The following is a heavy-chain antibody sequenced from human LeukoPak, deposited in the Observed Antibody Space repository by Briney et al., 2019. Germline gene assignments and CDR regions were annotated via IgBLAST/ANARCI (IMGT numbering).Heavy chain of an antibody. Sequence: GGSLRLSCAASGFTFSSYAMTWVRQAPGKGLEWVSSIDASGGSTYYADSVKGRFTISRDNSKNTFFLQMNTLRAADTAVYYCAKGSDSGWYGWFAPWGQGTLVTVSS. D-gene: IGHD6-19*01. V-gene: IGHV3-23*01. CDR2: IDASGGST. CDR1: GFTFSSYA. CDR3: AKGSDSGWYGWFAP. J-gene: IGHJ5*02.